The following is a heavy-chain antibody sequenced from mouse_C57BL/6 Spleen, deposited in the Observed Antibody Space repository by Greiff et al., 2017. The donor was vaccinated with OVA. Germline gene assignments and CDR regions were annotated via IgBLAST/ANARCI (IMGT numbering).Heavy chain of an antibody. D-gene: IGHD2-1*01. Sequence: VHVKQSGPELVKPGASVKMSCKASGYTFTDYNMHWVKQSHGKSLEWIGYINPNNGGTSYNQKFKGKATLTVNKSSSTAYMELRSLTSEDSAVYYCARSGGNYEAMDYWGQGTSVTVSS. V-gene: IGHV1-22*01. CDR2: INPNNGGT. J-gene: IGHJ4*01. CDR3: ARSGGNYEAMDY. CDR1: GYTFTDYN.